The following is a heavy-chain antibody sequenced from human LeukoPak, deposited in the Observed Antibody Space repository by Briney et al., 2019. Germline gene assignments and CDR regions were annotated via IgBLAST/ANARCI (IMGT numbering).Heavy chain of an antibody. Sequence: GGSLRLSCAASGFTFSGSSMHWVRQASGKGLEWVGRIRTKPNNYATAYAASVKGRFTISRDDSKNTAYLQMSSLITEDTAVYYCTRQVSGTTVTTAKDYWGQGTLVTVSS. V-gene: IGHV3-73*01. CDR2: IRTKPNNYAT. CDR3: TRQVSGTTVTTAKDY. J-gene: IGHJ4*02. D-gene: IGHD4-17*01. CDR1: GFTFSGSS.